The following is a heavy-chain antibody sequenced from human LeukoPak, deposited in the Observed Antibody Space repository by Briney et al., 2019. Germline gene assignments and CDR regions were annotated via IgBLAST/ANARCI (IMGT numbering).Heavy chain of an antibody. CDR1: GFTFSSYT. J-gene: IGHJ4*02. D-gene: IGHD2-8*02. Sequence: GGSLRLSCAASGFTFSSYTMSWVRQVPGKGLEWVSAIGGSGGSTYYADSVKGRFTISRDNSKNTLSLQMNSLRAEDTALYHCASQGGVGGYWGQGTLVTVSS. CDR2: IGGSGGST. V-gene: IGHV3-23*01. CDR3: ASQGGVGGY.